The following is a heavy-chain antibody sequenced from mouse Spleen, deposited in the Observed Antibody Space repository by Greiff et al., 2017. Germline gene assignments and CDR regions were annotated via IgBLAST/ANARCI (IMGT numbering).Heavy chain of an antibody. CDR2: ISDGGSYT. J-gene: IGHJ1*03. CDR3: ARKLGRDWYFDV. Sequence: EVKLMESGGGLVKPGGSLKLSCAASGFTFSSYAMSWVRQTPEKRLEWVATISDGGSYTYYPDNVKGRFTISRDNAKNNLYLQMSHLKSEDTAMYYCARKLGRDWYFDVWGTGTTVTVSS. CDR1: GFTFSSYA. D-gene: IGHD4-1*01. V-gene: IGHV5-4*03.